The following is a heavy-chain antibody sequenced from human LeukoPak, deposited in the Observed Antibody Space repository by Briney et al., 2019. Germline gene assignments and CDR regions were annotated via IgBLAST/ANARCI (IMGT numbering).Heavy chain of an antibody. D-gene: IGHD5-24*01. J-gene: IGHJ4*02. CDR1: GYTFTSCA. CDR2: ITTVNGNT. CDR3: AKVDGNNNFDY. V-gene: IGHV1-3*04. Sequence: ASVKVSCKASGYTFTSCAIHWVRQAPGQRLEWMGWITTVNGNTKYSQTFQDRVMITRDTSASTAFLELSGLRSGDTAVYYCAKVDGNNNFDYWGQGPLVTVSS.